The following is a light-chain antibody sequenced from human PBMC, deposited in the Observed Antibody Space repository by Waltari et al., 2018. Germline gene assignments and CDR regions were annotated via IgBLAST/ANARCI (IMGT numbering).Light chain of an antibody. CDR3: QTGGFGIWV. CDR1: GRHGSYS. CDR2: VNSDGSH. J-gene: IGLJ3*02. Sequence: QLLLTQSPSACASLGALVKLTCTLSGRHGSYSTAWNQQQPDQGPRYLMKVNSDGSHIKGDGILGRFSGSSSGAERYLNITSLQSEDEADYSCQTGGFGIWVFGGGTKLTVL. V-gene: IGLV4-69*01.